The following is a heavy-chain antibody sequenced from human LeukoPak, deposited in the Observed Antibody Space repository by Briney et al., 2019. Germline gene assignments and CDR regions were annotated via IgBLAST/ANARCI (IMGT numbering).Heavy chain of an antibody. J-gene: IGHJ4*02. CDR2: INHSGST. D-gene: IGHD3-16*02. CDR1: GGSFSGYY. V-gene: IGHV4-34*01. Sequence: SETLSLTCAVYGGSFSGYYWGWIRQPSGKGLEWIGEINHSGSTNYNPSLKSRVTISVDTSKNQFSLKLSSVTAADTAVYYCARGGTMITFGGVIVPLPLDYWGQGTLVTVSS. CDR3: ARGGTMITFGGVIVPLPLDY.